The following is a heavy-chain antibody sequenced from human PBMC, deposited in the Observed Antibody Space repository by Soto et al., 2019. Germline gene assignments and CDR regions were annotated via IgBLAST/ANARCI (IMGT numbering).Heavy chain of an antibody. CDR3: ARDPSTGLFDY. J-gene: IGHJ4*02. V-gene: IGHV4-34*01. D-gene: IGHD1-1*01. CDR1: GGSFSGYY. CDR2: INHSGST. Sequence: QVQLQQWGAGLLKPSETLSLTCAVYGGSFSGYYWSWIRQPPGKGLEWIGEINHSGSTNYNPSLKSRVNISVDTSKNQFSLKLSSVTAADTAVYYCARDPSTGLFDYWGQGTLVTVSS.